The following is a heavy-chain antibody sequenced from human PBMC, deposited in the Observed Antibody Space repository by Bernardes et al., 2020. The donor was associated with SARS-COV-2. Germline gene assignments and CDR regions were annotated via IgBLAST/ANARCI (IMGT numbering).Heavy chain of an antibody. CDR1: GGFISNFY. V-gene: IGHV4-4*07. Sequence: TLSLTCTVSGGFISNFYWSWVRQSAGKRLEWMGRIDTSGSTHYNPSLRSRVTLSVDSSKNQFSLNLTSVTAADTAVYYCARDLLGGDYNYLFFDLWGRGTLVTVSS. D-gene: IGHD4-17*01. J-gene: IGHJ2*01. CDR2: IDTSGST. CDR3: ARDLLGGDYNYLFFDL.